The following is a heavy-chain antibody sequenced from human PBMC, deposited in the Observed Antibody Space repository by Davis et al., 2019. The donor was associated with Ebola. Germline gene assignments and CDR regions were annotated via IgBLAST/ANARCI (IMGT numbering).Heavy chain of an antibody. CDR3: AKDRGYSYGYAFDY. Sequence: GESLKISCDASGFTVRNTHMSWVRQAPGKGLEWVSSISSSSSYIYYADSVKGRFTISRDNAKNSLYLHVNSLRAEDTAVYYCAKDRGYSYGYAFDYWGQGTLVTVSS. CDR1: GFTVRNTH. V-gene: IGHV3-21*04. D-gene: IGHD5-18*01. CDR2: ISSSSSYI. J-gene: IGHJ4*02.